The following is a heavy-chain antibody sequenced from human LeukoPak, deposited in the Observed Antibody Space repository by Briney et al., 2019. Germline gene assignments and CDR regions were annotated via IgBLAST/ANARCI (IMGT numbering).Heavy chain of an antibody. CDR1: GGTFSSYA. D-gene: IGHD2-2*01. V-gene: IGHV1-69*01. CDR3: ARELGYCSSTSCYGDSDWFDP. Sequence: SVKVSCKASGGTFSSYAISWVRQAPGQGLEWMGGIIPIFGTANYAQKFQGRVTITADESTSTAYMELSSLRSEDTAVYYCARELGYCSSTSCYGDSDWFDPWGQGTLVTVSS. J-gene: IGHJ5*02. CDR2: IIPIFGTA.